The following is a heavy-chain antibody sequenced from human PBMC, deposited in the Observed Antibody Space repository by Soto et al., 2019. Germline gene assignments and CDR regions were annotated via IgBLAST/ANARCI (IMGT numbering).Heavy chain of an antibody. CDR3: ARDRDYYDSSGYELYAFDI. J-gene: IGHJ3*02. V-gene: IGHV4-31*03. D-gene: IGHD3-22*01. Sequence: SETLSLTCTVSGGSISSGGYYWSWIRQHPGKGLEWIGYIYYSGSTYYNPSLKSRVTISVDTSKNQFSLKLSSVTAADTAVYYCARDRDYYDSSGYELYAFDIWGQGTMVTVSS. CDR1: GGSISSGGYY. CDR2: IYYSGST.